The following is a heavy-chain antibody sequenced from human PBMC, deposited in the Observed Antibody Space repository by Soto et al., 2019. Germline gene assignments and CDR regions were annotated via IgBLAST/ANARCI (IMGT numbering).Heavy chain of an antibody. V-gene: IGHV1-46*03. CDR2: INPNGGST. J-gene: IGHJ4*02. Sequence: QVQLVQPGAEVKKPGASVKFSCKASGYIFTNFYIHWVRQAPGQGLEWIGIINPNGGSTNYAQNFQGRVTMTRDTSTSTVCMDLSILRSEDTAVYYCTRGRASGDYWGQGTLITVSS. CDR1: GYIFTNFY. CDR3: TRGRASGDY.